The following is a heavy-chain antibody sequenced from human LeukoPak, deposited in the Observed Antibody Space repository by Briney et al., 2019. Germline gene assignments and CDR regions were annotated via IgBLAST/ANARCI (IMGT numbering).Heavy chain of an antibody. CDR1: GGSVRSGTYY. CDR2: IYYSGST. V-gene: IGHV4-61*01. CDR3: ARSPAYCSGGTCSPSRVDY. Sequence: PSETLSLTFTVSGGSVRSGTYYWSWIRQPPGKGLEWIGYIYYSGSTNCNPSLNSRVTISVDTSKNQFSLKLSSVTAADTAVYYCARSPAYCSGGTCSPSRVDYWAEGPRVTVSS. J-gene: IGHJ4*02. D-gene: IGHD2-15*01.